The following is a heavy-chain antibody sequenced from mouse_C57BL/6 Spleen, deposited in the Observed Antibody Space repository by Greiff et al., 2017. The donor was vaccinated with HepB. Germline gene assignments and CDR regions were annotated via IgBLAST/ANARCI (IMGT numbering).Heavy chain of an antibody. CDR2: IDPSDSET. CDR3: ARSGVVPSYWYFDV. D-gene: IGHD1-1*01. CDR1: GYTFTSYW. J-gene: IGHJ1*03. Sequence: VQLQQPGAELVRPGSSVKLSCKASGYTFTSYWMHWVKQRPIQGLEWIGNIDPSDSETHYNQKFKDKATLTVDKSSSTAYMQLSSLTSEDSAVYYCARSGVVPSYWYFDVWGTGTTVTVSS. V-gene: IGHV1-52*01.